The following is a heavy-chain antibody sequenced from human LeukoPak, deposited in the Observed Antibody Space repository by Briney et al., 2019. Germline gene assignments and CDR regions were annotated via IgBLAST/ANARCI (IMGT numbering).Heavy chain of an antibody. D-gene: IGHD3-10*01. CDR1: GGSFRGYY. CDR3: ARGNRRLGYYGSGSRLPYDS. V-gene: IGHV4-34*01. J-gene: IGHJ5*02. CDR2: FTHLETT. Sequence: PSETLSLTCDVYGGSFRGYYWTWIRQSPEKGLEWLGEFTHLETTNYNPSLKSRVTVSVDTSKNQFSLSLTSVTAADTAVYFCARGNRRLGYYGSGSRLPYDSWGQGTLVTVSS.